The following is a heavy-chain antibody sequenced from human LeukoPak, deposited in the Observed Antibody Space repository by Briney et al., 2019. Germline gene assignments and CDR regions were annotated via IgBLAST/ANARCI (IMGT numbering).Heavy chain of an antibody. CDR2: INPGGGST. J-gene: IGHJ4*02. D-gene: IGHD3-3*01. CDR3: ARVNDVWSAYSYYFDY. CDR1: GYSFTSYY. V-gene: IGHV1-46*01. Sequence: GASVKVSCKASGYSFTSYYIHWVRQAPGRGLEWMGVINPGGGSTSYAQKFQGRVTLTRDASTSTVYMELSSLRSDDTAVYYCARVNDVWSAYSYYFDYWGQGTLVTLSS.